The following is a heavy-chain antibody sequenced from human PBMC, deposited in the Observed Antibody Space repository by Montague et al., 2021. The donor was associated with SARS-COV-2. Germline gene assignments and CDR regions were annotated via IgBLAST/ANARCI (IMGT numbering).Heavy chain of an antibody. CDR2: ISDIGST. D-gene: IGHD2-15*01. V-gene: IGHV4-34*01. CDR1: GGSFTGYY. J-gene: IGHJ3*02. CDR3: VRERECSGGSCYGPDDDAFDI. Sequence: SXTLSLTCAVYGGSFTGYYWNWIRQPPGKGLEWIGEISDIGSTTYNPSLESRLTTSVDRSKNQFSLRLTSVTAADTAVYYCVRERECSGGSCYGPDDDAFDIWGQGTVVTVSS.